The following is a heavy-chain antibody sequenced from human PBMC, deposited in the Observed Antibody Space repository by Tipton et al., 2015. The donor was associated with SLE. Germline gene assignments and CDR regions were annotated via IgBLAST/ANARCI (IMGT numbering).Heavy chain of an antibody. Sequence: TLSLTCTVSGGSIRGSSYYWGWIRQPPGKGLEWIGSIYYSGSKYYNPSLKTRVTISVDTSMNQFSLKLSSVTAADTAVYYCARGSGNFDYWGQGTLVTVSS. J-gene: IGHJ4*02. CDR1: GGSIRGSSYY. V-gene: IGHV4-39*07. D-gene: IGHD3-10*01. CDR2: IYYSGSK. CDR3: ARGSGNFDY.